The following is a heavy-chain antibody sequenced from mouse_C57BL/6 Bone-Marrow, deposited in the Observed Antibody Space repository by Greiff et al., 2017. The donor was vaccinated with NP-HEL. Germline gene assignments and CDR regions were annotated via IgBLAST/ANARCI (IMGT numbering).Heavy chain of an antibody. D-gene: IGHD1-1*01. CDR2: INPSNGGT. J-gene: IGHJ1*03. CDR3: ARSPYYYGSSYWYFDV. Sequence: QVQLQQPGTGLVKPGASVKLSCKASGYTFTSYWMHWVKQRPGQGLEWIGNINPSNGGTNYNEKFKSKATLTADKSSSTAYMQFSSLTSEDSAIYYCARSPYYYGSSYWYFDVWGTGTTVTVSS. V-gene: IGHV1-53*01. CDR1: GYTFTSYW.